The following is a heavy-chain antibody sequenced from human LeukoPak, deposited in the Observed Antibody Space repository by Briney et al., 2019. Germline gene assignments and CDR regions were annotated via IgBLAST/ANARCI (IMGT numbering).Heavy chain of an antibody. J-gene: IGHJ5*01. CDR2: INEDGREM. CDR1: GFTFSSFW. CDR3: ATYLYATSAFDS. V-gene: IGHV3-7*05. Sequence: PGGSLRLSCAASGFTFSSFWMSWVRQAPGKGLEGVANINEDGREMYYLDSVTGRFTISRDNAEISLSLQMNSLRSEDTAVYYCATYLYATSAFDSWGQGTLVTVSS. D-gene: IGHD2/OR15-2a*01.